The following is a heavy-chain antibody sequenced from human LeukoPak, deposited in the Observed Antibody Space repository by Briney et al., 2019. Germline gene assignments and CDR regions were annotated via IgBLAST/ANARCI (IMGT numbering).Heavy chain of an antibody. V-gene: IGHV4-4*07. CDR2: IHTSGST. Sequence: SETLSLTCTVSGGSISGYFWSWIRQPAGKGLEWIGRIHTSGSTNYNPSLKSRLTMSVDTSRNQFSLKLDYVTAADTAVYYCARGFRLTGTTPQSWIDPWGQGTLVTVAS. J-gene: IGHJ5*02. CDR3: ARGFRLTGTTPQSWIDP. D-gene: IGHD1-7*01. CDR1: GGSISGYF.